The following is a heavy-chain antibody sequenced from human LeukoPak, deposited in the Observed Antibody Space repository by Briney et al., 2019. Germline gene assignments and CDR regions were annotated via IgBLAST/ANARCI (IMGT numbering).Heavy chain of an antibody. J-gene: IGHJ4*02. V-gene: IGHV4-39*01. CDR3: ARQLSSSGSHFDY. CDR2: IYYSGST. CDR1: GGSISSSSYY. Sequence: PSETLSLTCTVSGGSISSSSYYWGWIRQPPGKGLVWSGSIYYSGSTYYNPSLKSRVTISVDTSKNQFSLKLSSVTAADTAVYYCARQLSSSGSHFDYCGQGTLVTVSS. D-gene: IGHD3-22*01.